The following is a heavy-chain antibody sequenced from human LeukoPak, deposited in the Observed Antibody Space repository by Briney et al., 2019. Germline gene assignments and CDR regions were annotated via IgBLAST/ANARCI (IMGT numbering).Heavy chain of an antibody. CDR1: GYFFTDYY. CDR3: GRNRLGKALDI. CDR2: ISPNSGGT. V-gene: IGHV1-2*02. Sequence: ASVKVSCKASGYFFTDYYIHWVRQAPGQGLEWMGWISPNSGGTKDEEKFQGRVTMTRDTSISTVYLELSRLRSDDTAVYYCGRNRLGKALDIWGQGTMVTVSS. J-gene: IGHJ3*02. D-gene: IGHD7-27*01.